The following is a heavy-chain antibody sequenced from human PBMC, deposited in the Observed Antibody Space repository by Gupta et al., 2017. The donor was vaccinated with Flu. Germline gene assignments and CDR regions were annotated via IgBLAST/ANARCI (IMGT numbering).Heavy chain of an antibody. CDR2: IFSNDEK. V-gene: IGHV2-26*01. Sequence: QVTLKESGPVLVNPTETLTLTCTVSGFSLSNARMGVSWIRQPPGKALEWLAHIFSNDEKSYSTSLKSRLTISKDTSKSQVVLTMTNMDPVDTATYYCARMLWYSSSPHRSYNWFDPWGQGTLVTVSS. CDR1: GFSLSNARMG. D-gene: IGHD6-13*01. CDR3: ARMLWYSSSPHRSYNWFDP. J-gene: IGHJ5*02.